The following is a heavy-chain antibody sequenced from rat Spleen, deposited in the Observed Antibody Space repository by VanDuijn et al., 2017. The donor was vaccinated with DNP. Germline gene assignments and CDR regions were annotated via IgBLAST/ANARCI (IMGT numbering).Heavy chain of an antibody. Sequence: VLLQESGPGLVQPSQTLSLTCTVSGFSLTSNSVHWVRQPPGKGLEWVGAIWSGGSTDYNSALKSRLSISRDTSKSQVFLKMNSLQTEDTAIYFCTSQYHWGQGVMVTVSS. D-gene: IGHD2-1*01. V-gene: IGHV2-1*01. CDR1: GFSLTSNS. CDR2: IWSGGST. J-gene: IGHJ2*01. CDR3: TSQYH.